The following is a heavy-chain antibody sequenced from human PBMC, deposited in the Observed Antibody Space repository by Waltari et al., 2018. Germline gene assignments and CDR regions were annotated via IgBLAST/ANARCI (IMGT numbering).Heavy chain of an antibody. CDR3: ATYIGASVGTAAFDV. CDR2: LSYSGTT. V-gene: IGHV4-39*01. J-gene: IGHJ3*01. D-gene: IGHD5-12*01. Sequence: QLQLQASGPGLVKPSETLSLTCSVSGDSITSNRHYWGWIRQPPGQGLEWIGTLSYSGTTYISPSLKSRVTLSRDTSRNQLSLELGSVTATDTAMYYCATYIGASVGTAAFDVWGQGTMVNVSS. CDR1: GDSITSNRHY.